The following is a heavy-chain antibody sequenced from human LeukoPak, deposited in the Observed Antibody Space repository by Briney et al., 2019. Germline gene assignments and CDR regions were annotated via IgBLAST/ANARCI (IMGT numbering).Heavy chain of an antibody. J-gene: IGHJ4*02. CDR2: IDHSGST. CDR3: ARKRLYYYDSSGYYKRGYYFDY. CDR1: GGSFRGYY. D-gene: IGHD3-22*01. Sequence: PSETLSLTCAVYGGSFRGYYWSWIRQPPGKGLEWIGEIDHSGSTNYKPSLKSRVTISVDTSKNQFSLKLSSVTAADTAVYYCARKRLYYYDSSGYYKRGYYFDYWGQGTLVTVSS. V-gene: IGHV4-34*01.